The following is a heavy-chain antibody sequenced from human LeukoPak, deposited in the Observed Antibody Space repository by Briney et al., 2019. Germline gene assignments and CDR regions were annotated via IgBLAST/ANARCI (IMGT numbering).Heavy chain of an antibody. CDR2: IYQSGST. CDR1: GYSISSGYY. V-gene: IGHV4-38-2*02. CDR3: ARVAQNLERIAVAGSSEWRANWYFDL. J-gene: IGHJ2*01. Sequence: SETLSLTCTVSGYSISSGYYWGWIRQPPGKGLQWIGSIYQSGSTYYNPSLKSRVTMSVDTSQNQFSLKVRSVTAADTAVYYCARVAQNLERIAVAGSSEWRANWYFDLWGRGTLVTVSS. D-gene: IGHD6-19*01.